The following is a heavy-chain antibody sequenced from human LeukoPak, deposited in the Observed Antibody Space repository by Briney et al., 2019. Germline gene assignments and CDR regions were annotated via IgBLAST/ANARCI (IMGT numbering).Heavy chain of an antibody. CDR2: INPNSGDT. J-gene: IGHJ4*02. CDR3: ARVVEGTSMIDY. CDR1: GYTFTSYG. D-gene: IGHD5-18*01. V-gene: IGHV1-2*02. Sequence: ASVKVSCKASGYTFTSYGISWVRQAPGQGLEWMGWINPNSGDTNYAQKFQGRVTMTRDTSISTAYMELSRLRSDDTAVYYCARVVEGTSMIDYWGQGTLVTVSS.